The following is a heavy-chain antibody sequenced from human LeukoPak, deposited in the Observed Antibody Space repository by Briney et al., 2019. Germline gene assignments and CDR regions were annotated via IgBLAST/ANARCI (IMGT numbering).Heavy chain of an antibody. CDR3: ARVSLSYSSGWGGGVDY. CDR1: GGSISSGNYY. D-gene: IGHD6-19*01. CDR2: VYATGST. Sequence: SETLSLTCTVSGGSISSGNYYWSWIRQPAGKGLEWIGYVYATGSTNYDPSLKSRVTISVDTSKNQFSLKLTSVTAADTAVYFWARVSLSYSSGWGGGVDYWGQGTLVTVSS. J-gene: IGHJ4*02. V-gene: IGHV4-61*09.